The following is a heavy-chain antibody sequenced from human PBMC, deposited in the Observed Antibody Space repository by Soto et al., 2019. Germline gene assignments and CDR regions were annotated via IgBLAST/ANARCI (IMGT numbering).Heavy chain of an antibody. CDR1: GGSISSYY. CDR3: AREDRYCSGGSCYEAAFDI. CDR2: IYYSGST. Sequence: PSETLSLTCTVSGGSISSYYWSWIRQPPGKGLEWIGYIYYSGSTNYNPSLKSRVTISVDTSKNQFSLKLSSVTAADTAVYYCAREDRYCSGGSCYEAAFDIWGQGTMVTVS. J-gene: IGHJ3*02. V-gene: IGHV4-59*01. D-gene: IGHD2-15*01.